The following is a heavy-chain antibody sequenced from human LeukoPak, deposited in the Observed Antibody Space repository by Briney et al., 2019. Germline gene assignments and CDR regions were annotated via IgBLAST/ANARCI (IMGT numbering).Heavy chain of an antibody. CDR1: GFSISDYY. Sequence: VGSLRLSCAAPGFSISDYYMAWVRQAPGKGLEWVGRIKSKTDGGTTDYAAPVKDRFTISRDDSKSTLYLQMNSLQTEDTGVYYCTTELVWFGVLAHWGQGTLATVSS. D-gene: IGHD3-10*01. J-gene: IGHJ4*02. V-gene: IGHV3-15*01. CDR3: TTELVWFGVLAH. CDR2: IKSKTDGGTT.